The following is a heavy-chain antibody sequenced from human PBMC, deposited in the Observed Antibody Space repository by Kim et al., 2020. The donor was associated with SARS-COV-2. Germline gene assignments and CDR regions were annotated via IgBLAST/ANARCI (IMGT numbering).Heavy chain of an antibody. CDR2: IYYSGST. V-gene: IGHV4-39*01. CDR1: GGSISSSSYY. Sequence: SETLSLTCTVSGGSISSSSYYWGWIRQPPGKGLEWIGSIYYSGSTYYNPSLKSRVTISVDTSKNQFSLKLSSVTAADTAVYYCARGGRGDTVLIHDAFDIWGQGTMVTVSS. J-gene: IGHJ3*02. CDR3: ARGGRGDTVLIHDAFDI. D-gene: IGHD4-17*01.